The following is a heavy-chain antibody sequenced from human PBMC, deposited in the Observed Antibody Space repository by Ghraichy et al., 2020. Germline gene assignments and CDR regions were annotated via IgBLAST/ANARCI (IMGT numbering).Heavy chain of an antibody. CDR2: ISRSGLTI. D-gene: IGHD6-13*01. J-gene: IGHJ3*02. CDR3: ARDARVAAGDPGAFDI. Sequence: GESLNISCAASGFTFSDYYMTWIRQPPGKGPEWVSHISRSGLTINYADAVKGRFTISRDNAKKSLFLEMHSLTAEDTALYYCARDARVAAGDPGAFDIWGQGAMVTVSS. V-gene: IGHV3-11*01. CDR1: GFTFSDYY.